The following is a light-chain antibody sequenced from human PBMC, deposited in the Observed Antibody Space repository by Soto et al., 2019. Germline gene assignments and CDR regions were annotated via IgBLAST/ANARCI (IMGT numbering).Light chain of an antibody. CDR1: QSVSSSY. V-gene: IGKV3-20*01. CDR3: HLYGSLPQP. J-gene: IGKJ2*01. Sequence: KQSPATLSMSPGERATLSCRASQSVSSSYLAWYQQKPGQAPRLLIYGASSRATGIPDRFSGSGSGTDFTLTISRLEPLDFAVYCRHLYGSLPQPFGQGTKPGIK. CDR2: GAS.